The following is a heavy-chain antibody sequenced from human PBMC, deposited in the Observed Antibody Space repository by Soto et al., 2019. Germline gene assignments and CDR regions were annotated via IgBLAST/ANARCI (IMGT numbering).Heavy chain of an antibody. Sequence: ASVKVSCKASGYKFTGYGIGWVRHAPGQGLEWMGWISAYNGNPSYAQKFQGRVTMTTDTSTSTAYMELRRLRADDTAVYFCARVFRLAVESSCFDYWGQGTLVTVSS. CDR1: GYKFTGYG. V-gene: IGHV1-18*01. CDR3: ARVFRLAVESSCFDY. J-gene: IGHJ4*02. CDR2: ISAYNGNP. D-gene: IGHD6-19*01.